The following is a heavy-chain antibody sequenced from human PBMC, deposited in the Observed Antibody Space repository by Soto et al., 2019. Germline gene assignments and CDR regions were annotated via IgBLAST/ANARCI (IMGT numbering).Heavy chain of an antibody. Sequence: GASVKVSCKASGYTFTGYYMHWVRQAPGQGLEWMGWINPNSGGTNYAQKFQGRVTMTRDTSISTAYMELSRLRSDDTAVYYCARDPDSGVPDYYDSSGQDSDYWGQGTLVTVSS. CDR1: GYTFTGYY. J-gene: IGHJ4*02. D-gene: IGHD3-22*01. V-gene: IGHV1-2*02. CDR3: ARDPDSGVPDYYDSSGQDSDY. CDR2: INPNSGGT.